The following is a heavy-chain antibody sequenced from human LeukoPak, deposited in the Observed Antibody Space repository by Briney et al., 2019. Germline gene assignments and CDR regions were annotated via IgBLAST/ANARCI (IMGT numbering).Heavy chain of an antibody. Sequence: SGTLSLTCAVYGGSFSGYYWSWIRQPPGKGLEWIGEINHSGSTNYNPSLKSRVTISVDTSKNQFSLKLSSVTAADTAVYYCARGSGSARNYYDSSGYPIGYYYYMDVWGKGTTVTVSS. D-gene: IGHD3-22*01. V-gene: IGHV4-34*01. CDR3: ARGSGSARNYYDSSGYPIGYYYYMDV. CDR1: GGSFSGYY. J-gene: IGHJ6*03. CDR2: INHSGST.